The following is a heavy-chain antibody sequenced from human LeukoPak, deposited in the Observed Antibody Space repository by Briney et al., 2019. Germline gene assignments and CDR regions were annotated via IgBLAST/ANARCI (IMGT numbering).Heavy chain of an antibody. CDR1: GYTFTSYA. V-gene: IGHV1-3*03. Sequence: GASVKVSCKASGYTFTSYAMHWVRQAPGQRLEWMGWINAGNGNTKYSQEFQGRVTITRDTSASTAYMELSSLRSEDMAVYYCARGTVGYYYDSSGYFDYWGQGTLVTVSS. D-gene: IGHD3-22*01. CDR3: ARGTVGYYYDSSGYFDY. CDR2: INAGNGNT. J-gene: IGHJ4*02.